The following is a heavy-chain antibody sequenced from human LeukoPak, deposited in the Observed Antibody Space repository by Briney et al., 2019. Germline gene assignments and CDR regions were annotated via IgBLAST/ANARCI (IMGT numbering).Heavy chain of an antibody. CDR3: ADWGSSGPFDY. V-gene: IGHV3-23*01. CDR1: GFTFAGYA. J-gene: IGHJ4*02. CDR2: ISGSGGST. Sequence: GGSLRLSCAASGFTFAGYAMTWVRQAPGKGLEWVSLISGSGGSTYYADVVKGRFTISRDNSKNALYLRMNSLRAEDTAVYYCADWGSSGPFDYWGQGTLVTVSS. D-gene: IGHD6-6*01.